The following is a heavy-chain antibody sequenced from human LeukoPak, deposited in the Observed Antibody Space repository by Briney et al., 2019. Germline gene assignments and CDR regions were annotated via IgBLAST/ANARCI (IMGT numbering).Heavy chain of an antibody. CDR1: GITLSNYG. J-gene: IGHJ4*02. D-gene: IGHD2-21*01. Sequence: GGSLRLSCAVSGITLSNYGMSWVRQAPGKGLEWVAGISGSGGSTNYADSVKGRFTISRDNPKNTLYLQMNSLRAEDTAVYFCAKRGVVIRAILVGFHKEAYYFDSWGQGALVTVSS. CDR3: AKRGVVIRAILVGFHKEAYYFDS. CDR2: ISGSGGST. V-gene: IGHV3-23*01.